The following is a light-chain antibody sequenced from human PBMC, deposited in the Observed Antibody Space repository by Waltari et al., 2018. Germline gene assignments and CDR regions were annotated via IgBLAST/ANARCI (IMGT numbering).Light chain of an antibody. CDR1: SSDIGRYSL. CDR3: CSYGGVPSYVL. V-gene: IGLV2-23*02. J-gene: IGLJ2*01. Sequence: QSALTQPASVAGSPGQSITISCTGTSSDIGRYSLVSWYQQQPGHAPKLIVYEVTRRPAGVSLRLSGSKSDNTASLTISGRQAEDEADYYCCSYGGVPSYVLFGGGTKLTVL. CDR2: EVT.